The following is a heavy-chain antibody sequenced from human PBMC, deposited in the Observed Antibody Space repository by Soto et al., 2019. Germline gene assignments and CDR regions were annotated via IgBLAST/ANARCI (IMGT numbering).Heavy chain of an antibody. CDR3: AKDRDGSGWPEFDG. D-gene: IGHD6-19*01. J-gene: IGHJ4*02. CDR1: GFTFSSYI. V-gene: IGHV3-23*01. Sequence: PWGSLRLSCTASGFTFSSYIMNWVRQAPGKGLEWISTITADGGGTFYADSVKGRFTISRDNSKNTLYLQMDNLRAEDTALYYCAKDRDGSGWPEFDGWAQGTQATFSS. CDR2: ITADGGGT.